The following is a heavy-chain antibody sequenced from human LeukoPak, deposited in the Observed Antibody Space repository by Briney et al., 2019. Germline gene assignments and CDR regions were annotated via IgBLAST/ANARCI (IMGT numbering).Heavy chain of an antibody. CDR2: IIPIFGTA. D-gene: IGHD2-2*01. CDR3: ARGILSSSIFIQNWFDP. V-gene: IGHV1-69*05. J-gene: IGHJ5*02. Sequence: ASVKVSCKASGGTFSSYAISWVRQAPGQGLEWMGGIIPIFGTANYAQKFQGRVTITTDESTSTAYMELSRLRSEDTAVYYCARGILSSSIFIQNWFDPWGQGTLVTVSS. CDR1: GGTFSSYA.